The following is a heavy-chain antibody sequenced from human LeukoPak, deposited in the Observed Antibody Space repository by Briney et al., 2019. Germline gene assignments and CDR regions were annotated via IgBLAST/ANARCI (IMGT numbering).Heavy chain of an antibody. CDR1: GFTLTTYA. D-gene: IGHD6-19*01. J-gene: IGHJ4*02. Sequence: GGSLRLSCAASGFTLTTYAMYWVRQAPGKGLVWVSRLTADGSSTIYADSVMGRFTVSRDIAKNTLYLQMNSLRAEDTAIYYCAREGDIAVATAPYYFDYWGQGILVTVSS. CDR2: LTADGSST. V-gene: IGHV3-74*01. CDR3: AREGDIAVATAPYYFDY.